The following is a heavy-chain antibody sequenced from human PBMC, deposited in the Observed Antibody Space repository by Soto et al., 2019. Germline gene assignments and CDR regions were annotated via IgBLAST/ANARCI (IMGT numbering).Heavy chain of an antibody. V-gene: IGHV3-9*01. CDR1: GFTFSSYA. CDR3: AKGHYYYGMDV. CDR2: ISWNSGSI. Sequence: GGSLRLSCAASGFTFSSYAMSWVRQAPGKGLEWVSGISWNSGSIGYADSVKGRFTISRDNAKNSLYLQMNSLRAEDTALYYCAKGHYYYGMDVWGQGTTVTVSS. J-gene: IGHJ6*02.